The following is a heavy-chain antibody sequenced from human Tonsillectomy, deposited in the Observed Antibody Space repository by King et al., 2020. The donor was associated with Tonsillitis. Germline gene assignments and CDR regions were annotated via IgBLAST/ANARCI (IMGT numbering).Heavy chain of an antibody. V-gene: IGHV4-34*01. Sequence: VQLQQWGAGLLKPSETLSLTCAVYGGSFSGYYWSWVRQPPGKGLEGIGEVDHSGSTKYKPSLKSRVTISVDTSKNQFTLKLSSVTAADTAVYYCARSPTNYYYGMDVWGQGTTVTVSS. CDR1: GGSFSGYY. CDR3: ARSPTNYYYGMDV. CDR2: VDHSGST. D-gene: IGHD1-1*01. J-gene: IGHJ6*02.